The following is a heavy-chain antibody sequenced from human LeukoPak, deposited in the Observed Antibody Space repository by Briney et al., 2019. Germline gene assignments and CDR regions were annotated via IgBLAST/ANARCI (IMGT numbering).Heavy chain of an antibody. CDR1: GFTFSSYS. CDR3: ARDSRSSSSSSGLVSDTV. Sequence: GGSLRLSCAASGFTFSSYSMNWVRQAPGKGLEWVSSISSSSSYIYYADSVKGRFTISRDNAKNSLYLQMNSLRAEDTAVYYCARDSRSSSSSSGLVSDTVWGQGTLVTVSS. D-gene: IGHD6-6*01. V-gene: IGHV3-21*01. CDR2: ISSSSSYI. J-gene: IGHJ4*02.